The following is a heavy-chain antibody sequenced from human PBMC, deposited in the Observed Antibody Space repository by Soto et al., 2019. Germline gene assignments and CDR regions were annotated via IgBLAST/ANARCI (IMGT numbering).Heavy chain of an antibody. CDR3: AKDHTVVIRDAFDI. D-gene: IGHD3-22*01. V-gene: IGHV3-23*01. J-gene: IGHJ3*02. CDR1: GFTFSSYA. CDR2: ISDSGTGT. Sequence: EVQILESGGGLVQPGGSLRLSCAASGFTFSSYAMYWVRQAPGKGLAWVSGISDSGTGTYYADSVKGRITISRDNSKNTVYLQMKSLRAEDTAVYYCAKDHTVVIRDAFDIWGQGTMVNVSS.